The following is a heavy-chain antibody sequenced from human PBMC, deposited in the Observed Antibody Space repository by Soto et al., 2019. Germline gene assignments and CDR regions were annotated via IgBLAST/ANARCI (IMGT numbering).Heavy chain of an antibody. V-gene: IGHV4-4*02. CDR1: GVPISSYDW. J-gene: IGHJ5*02. D-gene: IGHD3-10*01. Sequence: QVHLEESGPGLVRPSGTLSLTCNVSGVPISSYDWWTWVRQTPGKGMEWIGEIYHNGRTNYNPSLKSRVSLSVDKSKNQFSLNLQSLTAADTAVYYCARGTLIRSSTRNWFDPWGQGTQVTVSS. CDR2: IYHNGRT. CDR3: ARGTLIRSSTRNWFDP.